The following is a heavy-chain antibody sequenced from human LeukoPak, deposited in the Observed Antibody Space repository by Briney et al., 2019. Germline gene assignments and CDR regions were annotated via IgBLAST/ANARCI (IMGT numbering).Heavy chain of an antibody. J-gene: IGHJ5*02. CDR2: IDHSGST. V-gene: IGHV4-4*02. CDR3: ASHIAVAGTNGWFDP. Sequence: SETLSLTCTVSGGSISSNWWSWVRQPPGKGLEWIGEIDHSGSTNYNPSLKSRVTISVDTSKNQFSLKLSSVTAADTAVYYCASHIAVAGTNGWFDPWGQGTLVTVSS. D-gene: IGHD6-19*01. CDR1: GGSISSNW.